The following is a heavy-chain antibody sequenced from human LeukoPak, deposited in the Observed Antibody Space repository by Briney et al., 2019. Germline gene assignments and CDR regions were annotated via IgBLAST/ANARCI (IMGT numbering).Heavy chain of an antibody. J-gene: IGHJ4*02. V-gene: IGHV5-10-1*01. CDR2: IDPSDSYT. D-gene: IGHD6-19*01. Sequence: GESLKISCKGSGYSFTSYRISWVRHLPRKRLERMGRIDPSDSYTNYRPSFQGHVTISAGKSVSTAYLQWSSVKASDTAMYYCARRGIAVAGPDYWGQGNLVTVSS. CDR3: ARRGIAVAGPDY. CDR1: GYSFTSYR.